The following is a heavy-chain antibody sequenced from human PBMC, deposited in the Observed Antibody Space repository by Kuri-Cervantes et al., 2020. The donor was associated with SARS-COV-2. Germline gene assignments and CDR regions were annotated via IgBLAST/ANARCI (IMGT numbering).Heavy chain of an antibody. CDR3: AGGIAAAGTNYYYGMDV. V-gene: IGHV3-21*01. CDR1: GFTFSSYS. J-gene: IGHJ6*02. D-gene: IGHD6-13*01. CDR2: ISSSSSYI. Sequence: GESLKISCAASGFTFSSYSVNWVRQAPGKGLEWVSSISSSSSYIYYADSVKGRFTISRDNAKNSLYLQMNSLRAEDTAVYYCAGGIAAAGTNYYYGMDVWGQGTTVTVSS.